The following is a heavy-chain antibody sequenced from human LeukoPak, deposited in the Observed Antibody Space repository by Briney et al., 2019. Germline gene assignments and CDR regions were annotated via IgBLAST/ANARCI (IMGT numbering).Heavy chain of an antibody. Sequence: SETLSLTCTVSGGSISSYYWNWIRQPPGRGLEWIGHMSYRGTTYFNPSLRSRVTMSLDTSKNQFSLKLSSVTAADTAVYYCARRAEIQSIAARPDEYYYYYYMDVWGKGTTVTVSS. CDR1: GGSISSYY. V-gene: IGHV4-59*08. CDR3: ARRAEIQSIAARPDEYYYYYYMDV. D-gene: IGHD6-6*01. J-gene: IGHJ6*03. CDR2: MSYRGTT.